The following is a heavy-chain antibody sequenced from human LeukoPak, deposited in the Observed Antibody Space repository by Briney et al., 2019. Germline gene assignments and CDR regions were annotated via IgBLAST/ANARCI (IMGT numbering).Heavy chain of an antibody. D-gene: IGHD3-10*01. J-gene: IGHJ4*02. Sequence: ASVKVSCKASGYTLTSYGISWVRQAPGQGLEWMGIINPSGGSTSYAQKFQGRVTMTRDTSTSTVYMELSSLRSEDTAVYYCARGLAITMVRGAMGGIDYWGQGTLVTVSS. CDR3: ARGLAITMVRGAMGGIDY. CDR1: GYTLTSYG. V-gene: IGHV1-46*01. CDR2: INPSGGST.